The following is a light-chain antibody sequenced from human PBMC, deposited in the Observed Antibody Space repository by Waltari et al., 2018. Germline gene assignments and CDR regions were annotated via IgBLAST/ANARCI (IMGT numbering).Light chain of an antibody. Sequence: DIVMTQSPDSLAVSLGERATLNRQSTQSVLYDSNNKNYLGWYQKKPGQPPKLLISWASTRESGVPDRFSGSGSGTDFTLTISSLQAEDVAVYYCQQCYGLPLTFGPGTRVDIK. CDR1: QSVLYDSNNKNY. J-gene: IGKJ3*01. CDR2: WAS. CDR3: QQCYGLPLT. V-gene: IGKV4-1*01.